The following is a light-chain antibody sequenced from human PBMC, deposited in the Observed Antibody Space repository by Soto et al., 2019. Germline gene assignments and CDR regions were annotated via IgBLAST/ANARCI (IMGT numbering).Light chain of an antibody. Sequence: QSLLTQPPSVSGAPGQRVTISCTGSSSNIGAGYDVHWYQQLPGTAPKLLIYGNSNRPSGVPDRFSGSKSGTSASLAITGLQAEDEADYYCQSYASSLDVVFGGGTQLTVL. CDR1: SSNIGAGYD. CDR2: GNS. CDR3: QSYASSLDVV. J-gene: IGLJ2*01. V-gene: IGLV1-40*01.